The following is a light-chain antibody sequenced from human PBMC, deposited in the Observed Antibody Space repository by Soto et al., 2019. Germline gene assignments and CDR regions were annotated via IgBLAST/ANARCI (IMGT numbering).Light chain of an antibody. V-gene: IGKV3-15*01. CDR2: GAS. CDR1: RDISNN. Sequence: ETVMTQSPSTLSLSPGERATLSCRASRDISNNLAWYQQKPGQAPRLLIYGASSRATGIPARFIGSGSGTEFTLTISSLQSEDFAFYYCQQHNDWPLTFGGGTKVDI. J-gene: IGKJ4*01. CDR3: QQHNDWPLT.